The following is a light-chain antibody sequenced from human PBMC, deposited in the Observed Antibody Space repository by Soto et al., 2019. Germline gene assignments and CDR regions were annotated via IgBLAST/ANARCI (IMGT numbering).Light chain of an antibody. CDR2: GAS. V-gene: IGKV3-15*01. Sequence: EIVMTQSPATLSVSPGERATLSCRASQSVSSNLAWYQRKPGQAPRLLIYGASTRATGIPARFSGSGSGTEFTLTISSLQSEDFAVYYCQQYLNWLTWTFGQGTKVDIK. CDR1: QSVSSN. CDR3: QQYLNWLTWT. J-gene: IGKJ1*01.